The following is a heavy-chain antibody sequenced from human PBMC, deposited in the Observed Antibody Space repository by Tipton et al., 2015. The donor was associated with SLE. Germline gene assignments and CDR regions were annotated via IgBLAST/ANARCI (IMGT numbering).Heavy chain of an antibody. V-gene: IGHV3-30*04. CDR2: ISYDGYNK. J-gene: IGHJ3*02. CDR3: AREEVIMNAFDI. Sequence: SLRLSCAASGFTFSNYAMNWVRQAPGKGLEWVAVISYDGYNKYYADSVKGRFTISRDNSKSTLYLQMNSLRPEDTAVYYCAREEVIMNAFDIWGQGTMVTVSS. D-gene: IGHD3-3*01. CDR1: GFTFSNYA.